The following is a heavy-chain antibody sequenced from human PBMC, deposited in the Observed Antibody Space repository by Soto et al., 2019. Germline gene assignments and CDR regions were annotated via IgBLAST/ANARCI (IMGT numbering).Heavy chain of an antibody. Sequence: ASVKVSCKASGYTFTSYGISWVRQAPGQGLEWMGWINAGNGNTKYSQKLQGRVTITRDTSASTAYMELSSLRSEDTAVYYCARGGGWYVWFDPWGQGTLVTVS. CDR1: GYTFTSYG. CDR3: ARGGGWYVWFDP. V-gene: IGHV1-3*01. CDR2: INAGNGNT. J-gene: IGHJ5*02. D-gene: IGHD6-19*01.